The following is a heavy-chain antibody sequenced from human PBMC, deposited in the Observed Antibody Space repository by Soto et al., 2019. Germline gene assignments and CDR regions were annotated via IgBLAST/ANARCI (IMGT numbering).Heavy chain of an antibody. CDR2: ISSSGDT. CDR1: EFTFSNYA. V-gene: IGHV3-23*01. J-gene: IGHJ4*02. CDR3: ATGSGGSQYSGLDY. D-gene: IGHD2-15*01. Sequence: VQMLESGGGLVQPGGSLRLSCAASEFTFSNYAMTWVRQAPGKGLEWVSVISSSGDTYYADSVKGRFTISRDNSRNTLYLQMNSLRAEDSAVYYCATGSGGSQYSGLDYWGQGSLVTVSS.